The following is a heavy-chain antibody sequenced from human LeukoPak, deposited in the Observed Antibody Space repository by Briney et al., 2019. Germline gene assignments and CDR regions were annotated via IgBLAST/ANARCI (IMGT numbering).Heavy chain of an antibody. CDR3: ARRDIVKGGVDY. Sequence: SETLSLTCPVSGDSVNTRRYYWGWIRQPPGKGLEWIGSIYHSGSTYYEPSLRSRVTISIDTSRNQFSLNLTSVTAADTAVYFCARRDIVKGGVDYWGQGTLVTVSS. J-gene: IGHJ4*02. CDR2: IYHSGST. CDR1: GDSVNTRRYY. V-gene: IGHV4-39*01. D-gene: IGHD3-16*02.